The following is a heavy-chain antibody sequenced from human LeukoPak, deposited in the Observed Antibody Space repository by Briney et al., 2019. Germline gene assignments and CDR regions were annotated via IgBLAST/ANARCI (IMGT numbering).Heavy chain of an antibody. CDR1: GGSFSGYY. V-gene: IGHV3-23*01. CDR3: AKRSGASTYYFDY. D-gene: IGHD6-19*01. CDR2: ISGSGGST. J-gene: IGHJ4*02. Sequence: ETLSLTCAVYGGSFSGYYWSWVRQAPGKGLEWVSAISGSGGSTYYADSVRGRFTISRDNSQNTLYLQMDSLRAEDTAVYYCAKRSGASTYYFDYWGQGALLTVSS.